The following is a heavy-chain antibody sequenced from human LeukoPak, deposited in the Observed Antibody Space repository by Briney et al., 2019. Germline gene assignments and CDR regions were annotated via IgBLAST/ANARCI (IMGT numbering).Heavy chain of an antibody. CDR3: ARQSDSGSYRGSYVY. CDR2: IYPGDSDT. CDR1: GYIFTNYW. V-gene: IGHV5-51*01. J-gene: IGHJ4*02. Sequence: GESLKISCKGSGYIFTNYWIGWVRQMPGKGLEWMGIIYPGDSDTRYSPSFHGQVTISADKSISTAYLQWNSLKASDTAMYYCARQSDSGSYRGSYVYWGQGTLVTVSS. D-gene: IGHD3-10*01.